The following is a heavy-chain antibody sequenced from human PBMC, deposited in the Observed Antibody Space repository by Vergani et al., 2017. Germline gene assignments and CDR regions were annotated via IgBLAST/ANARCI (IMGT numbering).Heavy chain of an antibody. CDR3: AGDTHSWQRADR. J-gene: IGHJ5*02. CDR1: GVSVTDYN. Sequence: QAQLQESCPGQLKPSETLSLTCHVFGVSVTDYNCNWIRQASGKGLEWIGSLSTTGGATHASHNPSLKSRVSISVDTSKSQCSLRLTSVTAADSAIYYCAGDTHSWQRADRWGQGLLVSVSS. CDR2: LSTTGGA. D-gene: IGHD6-13*01. V-gene: IGHV4-59*02.